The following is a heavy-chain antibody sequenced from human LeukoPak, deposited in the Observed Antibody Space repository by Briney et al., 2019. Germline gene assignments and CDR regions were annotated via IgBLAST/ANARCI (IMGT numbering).Heavy chain of an antibody. Sequence: GASVKVSCKASGYTFSDYYMHWVRQAPGQGLEWMGWINPKTGGTNYAQKFQGRVTMTRDTSIRTAYMELSRLRSDDTAVYYCARDLYIVATMGSYYFDYWGQGTLVTVSS. J-gene: IGHJ4*02. CDR3: ARDLYIVATMGSYYFDY. CDR2: INPKTGGT. V-gene: IGHV1-2*02. D-gene: IGHD5-12*01. CDR1: GYTFSDYY.